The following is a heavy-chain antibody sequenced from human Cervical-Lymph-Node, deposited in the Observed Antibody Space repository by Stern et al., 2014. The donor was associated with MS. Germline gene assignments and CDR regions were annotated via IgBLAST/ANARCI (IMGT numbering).Heavy chain of an antibody. D-gene: IGHD6-6*01. J-gene: IGHJ4*02. CDR2: SPPVSGTA. CDR3: ARVPHYSSWSRHFDY. CDR1: GGSFSNYA. Sequence: QLVQSGAEVKKPGSSVKVSCKASGGSFSNYAVSWVRQAPGQGLEWMGGSPPVSGTANYAQKFQGRVTITADESTSTAYMELSSLRSEDTAVYYCARVPHYSSWSRHFDYWGQGTLVTVSS. V-gene: IGHV1-69*01.